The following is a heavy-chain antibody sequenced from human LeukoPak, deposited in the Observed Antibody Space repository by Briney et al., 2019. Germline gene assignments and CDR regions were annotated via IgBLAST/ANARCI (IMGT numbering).Heavy chain of an antibody. D-gene: IGHD1-7*01. V-gene: IGHV3-30*03. CDR1: GFTFSNYW. CDR3: ARSFFQWNYGSCLDS. J-gene: IGHJ4*02. Sequence: GGSLRLSCAASGFTFSNYWMHWVRQVPGKGLEWVALIAHDGSNKYYADSVKGRFTISRDNSRSILYLQMNSLRPEDTAVYSCARSFFQWNYGSCLDSWGQGTLVTVSS. CDR2: IAHDGSNK.